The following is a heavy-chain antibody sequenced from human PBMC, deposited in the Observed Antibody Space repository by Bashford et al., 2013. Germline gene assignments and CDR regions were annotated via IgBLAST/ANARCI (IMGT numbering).Heavy chain of an antibody. CDR2: IDPRGGRT. CDR1: GYTLTELS. CDR3: ARVMATTVNWFDP. J-gene: IGHJ5*02. V-gene: IGHV1-46*01. Sequence: ASVKVSCKISGYTLTELSIYWVRQAPGQGLEWMGIIDPRGGRTRYLQKFQGRVTLTSDTSTSTVYMELNSLTSDDTAVYYCARVMATTVNWFDPWGQGTLVTVSS. D-gene: IGHD4-17*01.